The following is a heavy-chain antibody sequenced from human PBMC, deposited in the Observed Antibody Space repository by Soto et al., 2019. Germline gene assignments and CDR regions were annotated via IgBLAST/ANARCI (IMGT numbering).Heavy chain of an antibody. CDR2: ATSQAFGGTT. Sequence: GGSLRLSCTFSGFTSDDYALTWVRQAPGKGLEWVAFATSQAFGGTTDYAASVKGRFTISRDDSTTVAYLQMNSLQTEDTAIHYCTRDGDFYGMDVWGQGTTVTVSS. CDR1: GFTSDDYA. J-gene: IGHJ6*02. CDR3: TRDGDFYGMDV. D-gene: IGHD3-3*01. V-gene: IGHV3-49*04.